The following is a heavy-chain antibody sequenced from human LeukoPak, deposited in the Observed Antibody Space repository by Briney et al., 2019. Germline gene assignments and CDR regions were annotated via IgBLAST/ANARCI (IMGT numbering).Heavy chain of an antibody. CDR2: IYPGDSET. D-gene: IGHD3-10*01. CDR1: GYTFTGYY. CDR3: ARMGGSGSYSMD. J-gene: IGHJ4*02. V-gene: IGHV5-51*01. Sequence: ASVKVSCKASGYTFTGYYMHWVRQAPGQGLEWMGIIYPGDSETIYSPSFQGQVTISADKSISTAYLQWRSLKASDTAMYYCARMGGSGSYSMDWGQGTLVTVSS.